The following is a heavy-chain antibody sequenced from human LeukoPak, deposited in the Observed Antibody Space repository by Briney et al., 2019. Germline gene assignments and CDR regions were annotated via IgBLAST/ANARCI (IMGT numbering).Heavy chain of an antibody. Sequence: GGSLRLSCAASGFTFSSYWMSWVRQAPGKGLEWVANIKQDGSEKYYVDSVKGRFTISRDNAKNSLYLQMNTLIADDTAVYYCARDLRITMIVERGPVDYWGQGTLVTVSS. D-gene: IGHD3-22*01. J-gene: IGHJ4*02. CDR3: ARDLRITMIVERGPVDY. V-gene: IGHV3-7*01. CDR1: GFTFSSYW. CDR2: IKQDGSEK.